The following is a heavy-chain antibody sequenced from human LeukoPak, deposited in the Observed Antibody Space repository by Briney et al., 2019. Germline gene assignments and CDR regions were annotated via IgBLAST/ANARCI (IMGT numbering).Heavy chain of an antibody. V-gene: IGHV1-2*06. CDR2: INLNSGGT. D-gene: IGHD3-22*01. J-gene: IGHJ4*02. CDR1: GYTFTGYY. CDR3: ARDRDYYYGQIDY. Sequence: GASVKVSCKASGYTFTGYYMHWVRQAPGQGLEWMGRINLNSGGTNYAQKFQGRVTMTRDTSISTAYMELSRLRSDDTAVYYCARDRDYYYGQIDYWGQGTLVTVSS.